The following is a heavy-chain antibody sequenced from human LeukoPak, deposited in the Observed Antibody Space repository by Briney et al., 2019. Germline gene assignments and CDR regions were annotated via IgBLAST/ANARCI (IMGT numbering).Heavy chain of an antibody. J-gene: IGHJ3*02. D-gene: IGHD2-8*02. CDR2: IIPIFGTA. CDR3: AREGESTADAFDI. CDR1: GGTFSSYA. V-gene: IGHV1-69*13. Sequence: GASVKVSCKASGGTFSSYAISWVRQAPGQGLEWMGGIIPIFGTANYAQKFQGRVTITADESTSTAYMELIRLRSDDTAVYYCAREGESTADAFDIWGQGTKVTVSS.